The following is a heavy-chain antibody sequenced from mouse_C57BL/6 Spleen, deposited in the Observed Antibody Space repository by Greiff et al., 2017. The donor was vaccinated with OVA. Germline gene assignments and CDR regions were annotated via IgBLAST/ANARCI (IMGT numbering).Heavy chain of an antibody. CDR1: GYTFTSYW. Sequence: QVQLQQPGAELVKPGASVKMSCKASGYTFTSYWITWVKQRPGQGLAWIGDIYPGSGSTNYNEKFKSKATLTVDTSSSTAYMQLSSLTSEDSAVYYGARRGGYYGSSYYAMDYWGQGTSVTVSS. J-gene: IGHJ4*01. D-gene: IGHD1-1*01. V-gene: IGHV1-55*01. CDR3: ARRGGYYGSSYYAMDY. CDR2: IYPGSGST.